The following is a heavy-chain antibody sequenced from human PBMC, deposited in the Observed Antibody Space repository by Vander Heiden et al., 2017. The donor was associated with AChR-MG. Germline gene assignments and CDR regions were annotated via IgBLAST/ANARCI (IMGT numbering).Heavy chain of an antibody. Sequence: QITLKASGPTLVKPTQTLTLTCTFSGFSLSTSGVGVGWIRQPPGKALELLALIYWNDDKRYSPSLKSRLTITKDTSKNQVVLTMTNMDPVDTATYYCAHVVVISYSHYFDYWGQGTLVTVSS. D-gene: IGHD3-22*01. CDR1: GFSLSTSGVG. CDR2: IYWNDDK. J-gene: IGHJ4*02. CDR3: AHVVVISYSHYFDY. V-gene: IGHV2-5*01.